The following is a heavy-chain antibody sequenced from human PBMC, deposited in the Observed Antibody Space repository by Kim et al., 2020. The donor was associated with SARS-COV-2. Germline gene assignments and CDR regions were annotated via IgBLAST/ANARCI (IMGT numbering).Heavy chain of an antibody. J-gene: IGHJ4*02. CDR1: GFTFASYS. Sequence: GGSLRLSCAASGFTFASYSMNWVRQAPGRGLEWVSSISSSSTYTYYADSVKGRFTVSRENAKNSLYLQMSSLRAEDTAVYFCARGYSGSSDYWGQGTLVTFSS. CDR3: ARGYSGSSDY. CDR2: ISSSSTYT. V-gene: IGHV3-21*01. D-gene: IGHD1-26*01.